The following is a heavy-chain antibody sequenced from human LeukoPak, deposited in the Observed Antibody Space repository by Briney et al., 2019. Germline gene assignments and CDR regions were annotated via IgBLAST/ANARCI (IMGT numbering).Heavy chain of an antibody. V-gene: IGHV3-21*01. CDR1: GFTFSSYS. J-gene: IGHJ4*02. D-gene: IGHD2-15*01. CDR2: ISSSSSYI. Sequence: GGSLRLSCAASGFTFSSYSMNWVRQAPGKGLEWVSSISSSSSYIYYADSVKGRFTISRDNAKNSLYLQMNSLRAEDTAVYCCARDLGVVVVAATVGYWGQGTLVTVSS. CDR3: ARDLGVVVVAATVGY.